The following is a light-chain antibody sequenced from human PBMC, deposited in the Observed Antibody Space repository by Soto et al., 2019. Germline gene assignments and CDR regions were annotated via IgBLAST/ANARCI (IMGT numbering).Light chain of an antibody. J-gene: IGKJ1*01. CDR1: QNIRTY. CDR3: QQTLSVPRT. Sequence: DIQMTQSPRFLSASVGDRVTITCRASQNIRTYLTWYQQKPGKGPTVLIYAASTLQRGVPSRFSGSMTGTDFTLTITGLQPEDSATYYCQQTLSVPRTFGLGTKVDIK. CDR2: AAS. V-gene: IGKV1-39*01.